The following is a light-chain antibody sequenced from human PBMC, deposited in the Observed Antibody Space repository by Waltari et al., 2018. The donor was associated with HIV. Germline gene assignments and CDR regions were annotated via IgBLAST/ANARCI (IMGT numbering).Light chain of an antibody. Sequence: ELLMTQSPATLSVSPGERATLSCRATQSVSSNLAWYQQKPGQVPRLLIYDASTRATGIPARFSGSGSGTEFTLTISSLQSDDFGVYYCQQYNNWPPWTFGQGTKVQIK. CDR2: DAS. V-gene: IGKV3-15*01. CDR3: QQYNNWPPWT. CDR1: QSVSSN. J-gene: IGKJ1*01.